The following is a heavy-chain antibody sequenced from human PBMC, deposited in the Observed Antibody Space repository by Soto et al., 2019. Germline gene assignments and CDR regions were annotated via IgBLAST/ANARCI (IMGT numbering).Heavy chain of an antibody. CDR3: ARVRGYFDY. J-gene: IGHJ4*02. CDR1: GFNFRDYY. CDR2: ISGSGNTI. D-gene: IGHD1-26*01. Sequence: TRGSLRLSCAASGFNFRDYYMSWIRQAPGKGLEWVSSISGSGNTIYYADSVKGRFTSSRDSAKNSLYLQMNSLRAEDTAVYYCARVRGYFDYWGQGALVTVSS. V-gene: IGHV3-11*01.